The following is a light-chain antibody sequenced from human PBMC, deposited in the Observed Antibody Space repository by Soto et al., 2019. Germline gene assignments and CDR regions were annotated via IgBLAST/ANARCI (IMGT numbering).Light chain of an antibody. Sequence: DIQMTQSPSSLSAFVGDRVTMTCQASQAIPNYVNWYQHKPGKAPKLLIHDVSNLATGVPSRFSGSGSGTHFTFTISSLQPEDVATYYCQQYHRLLSFGGGTKVAIK. J-gene: IGKJ4*01. CDR3: QQYHRLLS. V-gene: IGKV1-33*01. CDR1: QAIPNY. CDR2: DVS.